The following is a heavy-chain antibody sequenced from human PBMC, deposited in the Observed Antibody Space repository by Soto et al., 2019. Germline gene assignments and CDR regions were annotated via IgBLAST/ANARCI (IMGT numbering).Heavy chain of an antibody. CDR2: ISAYNGNT. Sequence: QVQLVQSGAEVKKPGASVKVSCKASGYTFTSYGISCVRQAPGQGLEWMGWISAYNGNTNYAQKLQGRVTMTTDTSTSTAYMELRSLRSDDTAVYYCARDFYDYVWGSYPNDYYYYYGMDVWGQGTTVTVSS. CDR3: ARDFYDYVWGSYPNDYYYYYGMDV. CDR1: GYTFTSYG. D-gene: IGHD3-16*02. V-gene: IGHV1-18*01. J-gene: IGHJ6*02.